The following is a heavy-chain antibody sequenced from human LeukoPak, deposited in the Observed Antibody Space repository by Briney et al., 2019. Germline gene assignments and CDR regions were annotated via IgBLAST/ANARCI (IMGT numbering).Heavy chain of an antibody. CDR1: GDSVSSNSAA. CDR3: ARVRWELRHYYYYGMDV. CDR2: TYYRSKWYN. Sequence: SQTLSLTCAISGDSVSSNSAAWNWIRQSPSGGLEWLGRTYYRSKWYNDYAVSVKSRITINPDTSKNQFSLQLNSVTPEDTAVYYCARVRWELRHYYYYGMDVWGQGTTVTVSS. J-gene: IGHJ6*02. D-gene: IGHD1-26*01. V-gene: IGHV6-1*01.